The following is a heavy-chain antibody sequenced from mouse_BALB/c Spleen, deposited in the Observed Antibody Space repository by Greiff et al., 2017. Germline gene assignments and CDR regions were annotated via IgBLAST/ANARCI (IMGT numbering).Heavy chain of an antibody. V-gene: IGHV5-6-3*01. CDR2: INSNGGST. CDR3: ARYRFPYYFDY. Sequence: EVQRVESGGGLVQPGGSLKLSCAASGFTFSSYGMSWVRQTPDKRLELVATINSNGGSTYYPDSVKGRFTISRDNAKNTLYLQMSSLKSEDTAMYYCARYRFPYYFDYWGQGTTLTVSS. D-gene: IGHD2-14*01. CDR1: GFTFSSYG. J-gene: IGHJ2*01.